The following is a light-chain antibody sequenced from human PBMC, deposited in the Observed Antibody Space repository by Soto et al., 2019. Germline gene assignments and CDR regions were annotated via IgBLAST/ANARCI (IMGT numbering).Light chain of an antibody. CDR3: QQHGSSPWT. V-gene: IGKV3-20*01. Sequence: EIVLTQSPGTLSLSPGERATLSCRASQSVSSSYLAWYQQKPGQAPRLLIYGAYSRATGIPDRFSGSGSGTDFTLTISRLEPEDFAVYYCQQHGSSPWTFGQGTKVDIK. CDR2: GAY. J-gene: IGKJ1*01. CDR1: QSVSSSY.